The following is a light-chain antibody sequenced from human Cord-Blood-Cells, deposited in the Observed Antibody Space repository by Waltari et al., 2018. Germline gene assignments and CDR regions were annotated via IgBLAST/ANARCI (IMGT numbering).Light chain of an antibody. V-gene: IGLV2-14*01. CDR2: DVS. CDR3: SSYTSSSTVV. Sequence: QSALTQPASVSGSPGQSITIPCTGTSSDAGGYNSVSWYQQHPGKDPKLMIYDVSKRPSGVSNRFSGSKSGNTASLTISGLQAEDEADYYCSSYTSSSTVVFGGGTKLTVL. J-gene: IGLJ2*01. CDR1: SSDAGGYNS.